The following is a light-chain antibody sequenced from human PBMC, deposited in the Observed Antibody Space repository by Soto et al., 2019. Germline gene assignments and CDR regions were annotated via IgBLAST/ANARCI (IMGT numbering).Light chain of an antibody. CDR2: AAS. CDR1: QSVAGSY. V-gene: IGKV3-20*01. CDR3: QQYGSAPLT. J-gene: IGKJ4*01. Sequence: DIVLTQSPGTLSLSPGDRATLSCRASQSVAGSYLAWYQHQRGQAPRLLIYAASSRATGIPDRFSGTGSGTDFALTISRLEPEDFALYYCQQYGSAPLTFGGGTKVDIK.